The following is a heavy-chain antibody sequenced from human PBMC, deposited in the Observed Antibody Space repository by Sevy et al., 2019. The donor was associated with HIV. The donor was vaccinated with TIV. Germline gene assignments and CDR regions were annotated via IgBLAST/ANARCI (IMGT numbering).Heavy chain of an antibody. CDR2: IYYSGST. J-gene: IGHJ6*02. CDR3: ARDRRLVYYYYGMDV. V-gene: IGHV4-31*03. CDR1: GGSISSGGYY. Sequence: SETLSLTCTVSGGSISSGGYYWSWIRQHPGKGLEWIGYIYYSGSTYYNPSLKSRVTISVDTSKNQFSLKLSSVTAADTAVYYWARDRRLVYYYYGMDVWGQGTTVTVSS.